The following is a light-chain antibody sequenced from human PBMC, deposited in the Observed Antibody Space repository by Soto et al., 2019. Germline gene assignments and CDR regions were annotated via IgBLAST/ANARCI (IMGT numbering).Light chain of an antibody. Sequence: EIVMTQPPATLSVSPGERATLSCRASQSVSSNLAWYQHKPGQAPRLLISGASTRATGIPARFSGSGSGTEFTLTISSLQSEDFAVYYCQQYNNWPPITFGQGTRLEIK. CDR1: QSVSSN. CDR3: QQYNNWPPIT. CDR2: GAS. V-gene: IGKV3-15*01. J-gene: IGKJ5*01.